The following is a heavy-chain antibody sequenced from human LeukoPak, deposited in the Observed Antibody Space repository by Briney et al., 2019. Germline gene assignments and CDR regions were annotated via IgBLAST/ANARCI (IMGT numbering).Heavy chain of an antibody. CDR3: ARDSLYSSNYLRP. D-gene: IGHD6-19*01. CDR1: GYTFTSYA. J-gene: IGHJ5*02. Sequence: ASVKVSCKASGYTFTSYALNWVRQAPGQGLQWMGWINTDTGNPTYVQGFTGRSVFSLDTSVSTAYLQISNLKPEDTAVYYCARDSLYSSNYLRPWGQGTLVTVSS. CDR2: INTDTGNP. V-gene: IGHV7-4-1*02.